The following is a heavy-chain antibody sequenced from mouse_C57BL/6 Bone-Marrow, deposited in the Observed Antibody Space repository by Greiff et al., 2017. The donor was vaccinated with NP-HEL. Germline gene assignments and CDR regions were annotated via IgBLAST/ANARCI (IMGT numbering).Heavy chain of an antibody. V-gene: IGHV1-74*01. CDR3: AIPGIFYAMDY. CDR2: IHPSDSAT. Sequence: QVQLQQPGAELVKPGASVKVSCKASGYTFTSYWMHWVKQRPGQGLEWIGRIHPSDSATNYNQKFKGKATLTVDKSSSTAYMQLSSLTSEDSAVYYCAIPGIFYAMDYWGQGTSVTVSS. D-gene: IGHD1-1*02. J-gene: IGHJ4*01. CDR1: GYTFTSYW.